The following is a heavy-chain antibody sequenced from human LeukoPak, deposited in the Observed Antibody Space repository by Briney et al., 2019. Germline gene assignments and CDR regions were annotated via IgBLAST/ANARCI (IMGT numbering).Heavy chain of an antibody. V-gene: IGHV1-69*04. Sequence: SVKVSCKASGGTFSSSAITWVRQAPGQGLEWMGRIVPVLNITNYAQKFQGRVTITADTSTSTAYMELSSLRSEETAVYYCARDQGLTAPPPYGLDVWGQGTTVTVSS. CDR1: GGTFSSSA. J-gene: IGHJ6*02. CDR3: ARDQGLTAPPPYGLDV. CDR2: IVPVLNIT. D-gene: IGHD5-18*01.